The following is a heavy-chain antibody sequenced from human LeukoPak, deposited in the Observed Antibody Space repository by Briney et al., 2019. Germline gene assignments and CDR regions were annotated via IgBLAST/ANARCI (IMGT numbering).Heavy chain of an antibody. CDR1: GFTFSNYG. CDR3: AKDNWQRLVRGYYGMDV. D-gene: IGHD6-13*01. Sequence: GRSLRLSCAASGFTFSNYGMYWVRQAPGKGLDWVAVVSYGGSKKYYADSVKGRFTISRDNSKNTVYLQMNSLRAEDTAIYYCAKDNWQRLVRGYYGMDVWGQGTTVTVSS. V-gene: IGHV3-30*18. CDR2: VSYGGSKK. J-gene: IGHJ6*02.